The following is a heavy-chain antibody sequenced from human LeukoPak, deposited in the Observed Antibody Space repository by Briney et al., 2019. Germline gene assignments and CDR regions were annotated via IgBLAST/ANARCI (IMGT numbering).Heavy chain of an antibody. CDR2: ISSSSSYI. CDR3: ARDSLAEEELPSLSDY. Sequence: PGGSLRLSCAASGFTFSSYSMTWVRQAPGKGLEWVSSISSSSSYIYYADSVKGRFTISRDNTKNSLYLQMNSLRAEDTAVYYCARDSLAEEELPSLSDYWGQGTLVTVSS. J-gene: IGHJ4*02. V-gene: IGHV3-21*01. D-gene: IGHD1-26*01. CDR1: GFTFSSYS.